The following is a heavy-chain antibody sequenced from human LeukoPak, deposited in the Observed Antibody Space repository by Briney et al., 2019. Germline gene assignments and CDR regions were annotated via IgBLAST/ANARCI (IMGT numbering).Heavy chain of an antibody. D-gene: IGHD6-13*01. CDR3: ARVWGSSRGPYYYYMDV. CDR1: GYTFTSYY. Sequence: ASVKVSCKASGYTFTSYYMHWVRQAPGQGLEWMGIINPSGGSTSYAQKFQGRVTMTRDTSTSTVYMELSSLRSEDTAVYYCARVWGSSRGPYYYYMDVWGKGTTVTVSS. CDR2: INPSGGST. V-gene: IGHV1-46*01. J-gene: IGHJ6*03.